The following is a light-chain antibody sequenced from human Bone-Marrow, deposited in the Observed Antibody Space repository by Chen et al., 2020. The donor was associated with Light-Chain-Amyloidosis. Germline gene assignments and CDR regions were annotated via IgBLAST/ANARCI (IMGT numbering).Light chain of an antibody. J-gene: IGLJ3*02. Sequence: NFMLTQPHSVSESPGKTVIISCTRSSGSIATNYVQWYQQRPGSAPTTVIYEDDQRPSGVPDRFSGSIDRSSNSASLPISGLKTEGKADYYCQSYQGSSQGVFGGGTKLTVL. CDR2: EDD. CDR1: SGSIATNY. CDR3: QSYQGSSQGV. V-gene: IGLV6-57*03.